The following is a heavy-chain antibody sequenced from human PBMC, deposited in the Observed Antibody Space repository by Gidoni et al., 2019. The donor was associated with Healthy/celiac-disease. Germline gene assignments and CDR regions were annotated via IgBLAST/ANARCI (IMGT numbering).Heavy chain of an antibody. D-gene: IGHD3-22*01. V-gene: IGHV3-21*01. CDR1: GSPFSSYS. CDR2: ISSSSSYI. J-gene: IGHJ4*02. CDR3: ARLIPDGSGYYYDY. Sequence: EVQLVESGGGLVKPGGYLRLSCAASGSPFSSYSMNWVRQAPGKGLEWVSSISSSSSYIYYADSVKGRFTISRDNAKNSLYLQMNSLRAEDTAVYYCARLIPDGSGYYYDYWGQGTLVTVSS.